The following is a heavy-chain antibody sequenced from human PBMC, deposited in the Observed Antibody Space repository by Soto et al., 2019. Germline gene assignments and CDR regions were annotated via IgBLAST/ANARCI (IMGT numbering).Heavy chain of an antibody. CDR2: IYQSGVT. J-gene: IGHJ5*02. V-gene: IGHV4-30-2*01. Sequence: SETLSLTCNMSGDSYSISTYSWSWIRQPPGKALQWIGFIYQSGVTSYNPSLASRVSISLDRSNNQCPLKLKSVTAADTAVYFCAGMPYTSGLRFDPWGPDTLVT. CDR3: AGMPYTSGLRFDP. CDR1: GDSYSISTYS. D-gene: IGHD6-19*01.